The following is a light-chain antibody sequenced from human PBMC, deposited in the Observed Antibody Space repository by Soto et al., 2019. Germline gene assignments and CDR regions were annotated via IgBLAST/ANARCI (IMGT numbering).Light chain of an antibody. CDR1: SSDVGAYNY. Sequence: QSALTQPPSASGSPGQSVTISCTGTSSDVGAYNYVSWYQQHPGKAPRLMIYEVNNRPSGVPDRFSGSKSGNTASLTVSGLQADDEADYYCASYAGSDTVLFGGGTKLTVL. J-gene: IGLJ2*01. CDR2: EVN. V-gene: IGLV2-8*01. CDR3: ASYAGSDTVL.